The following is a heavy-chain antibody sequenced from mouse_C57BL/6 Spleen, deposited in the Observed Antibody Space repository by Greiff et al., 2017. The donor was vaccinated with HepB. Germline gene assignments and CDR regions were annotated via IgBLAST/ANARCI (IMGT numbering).Heavy chain of an antibody. Sequence: QVQLQQPGAELVKPGASVKLSCKASGYTFTSYWMHWVKQRPGQGLEWIGMIHPNSGSTNYNEKFKSKATLTVDKSSSTAYMQLSSLTSEDSAVYYCARREGVYYYGSSWYFDGWGTGTTGTVSS. CDR3: ARREGVYYYGSSWYFDG. CDR1: GYTFTSYW. V-gene: IGHV1-64*01. J-gene: IGHJ1*03. CDR2: IHPNSGST. D-gene: IGHD1-1*01.